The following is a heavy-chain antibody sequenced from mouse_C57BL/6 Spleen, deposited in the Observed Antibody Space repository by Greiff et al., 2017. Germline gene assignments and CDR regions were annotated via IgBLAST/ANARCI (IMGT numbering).Heavy chain of an antibody. CDR3: ARDGYGNYFDY. CDR2: ISYDGSN. Sequence: VQRVESGPGLVKPSQSLSLTCSVTGYSITSGYYWNWIRQFPGNKLEWMGYISYDGSNNYNPSLKNRISITRDPSKNQFFLKLNSVTTEDTATYYCARDGYGNYFDYWGQGTTLTVSS. D-gene: IGHD2-1*01. CDR1: GYSITSGYY. V-gene: IGHV3-6*01. J-gene: IGHJ2*01.